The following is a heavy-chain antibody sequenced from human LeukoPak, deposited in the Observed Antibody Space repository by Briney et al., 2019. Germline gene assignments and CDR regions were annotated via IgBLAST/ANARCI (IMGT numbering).Heavy chain of an antibody. J-gene: IGHJ3*02. V-gene: IGHV1-18*04. CDR1: GYIFTRYG. D-gene: IGHD3-10*01. Sequence: GASVKVSCKASGYIFTRYGISWVRQAPGQGLEWMGWISAYSGDTNYAQKFQGRVTMTRDTSTSTAYMELRSLRSDDTAVYYCARDPGSYGDAFDIWGQGTMVTVSA. CDR3: ARDPGSYGDAFDI. CDR2: ISAYSGDT.